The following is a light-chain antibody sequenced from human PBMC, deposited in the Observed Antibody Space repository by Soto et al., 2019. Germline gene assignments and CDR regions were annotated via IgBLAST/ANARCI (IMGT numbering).Light chain of an antibody. V-gene: IGKV1-5*03. CDR2: KAS. J-gene: IGKJ1*01. CDR1: QSISSW. Sequence: DIQMTQSPSTLSASVGDRVTITCRASQSISSWLAWYQQKPGKAPKLLIYKASGLESGVPSRFSGSGSGTDFTLTISSLQPDDFATYYCQKYDSAPRTCGQGTKVDIK. CDR3: QKYDSAPRT.